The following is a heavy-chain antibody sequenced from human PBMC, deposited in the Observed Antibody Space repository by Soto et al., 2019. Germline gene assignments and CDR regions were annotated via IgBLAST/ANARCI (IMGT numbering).Heavy chain of an antibody. CDR3: AKDMGYDLSPLGYFDY. J-gene: IGHJ4*02. CDR1: GFTFDDYA. V-gene: IGHV3-9*01. CDR2: ISWNSGSI. D-gene: IGHD5-12*01. Sequence: GGSLRLSCAASGFTFDDYAMHWVRQAPGKGLEWVSGISWNSGSIGYADSVKGRFTISRDNAKNSLYLQMNSLRSEDTALYYCAKDMGYDLSPLGYFDYWGQGTLVTVSS.